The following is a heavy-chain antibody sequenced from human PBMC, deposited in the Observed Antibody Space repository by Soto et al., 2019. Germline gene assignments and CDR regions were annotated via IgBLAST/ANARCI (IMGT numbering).Heavy chain of an antibody. CDR1: GFSFRDYY. CDR2: ISSGDNTI. CDR3: ARPGNSLDY. J-gene: IGHJ4*02. V-gene: IGHV3-11*01. D-gene: IGHD4-4*01. Sequence: QVQLVESGGGLVKPGGSLRLSCAASGFSFRDYYMSWIRQAPGKGLEWVSYISSGDNTIYYADSVKGRFTISRDDAKQSLYLQMNSLRAEDTAVYCCARPGNSLDYWGQGTLVTVSS.